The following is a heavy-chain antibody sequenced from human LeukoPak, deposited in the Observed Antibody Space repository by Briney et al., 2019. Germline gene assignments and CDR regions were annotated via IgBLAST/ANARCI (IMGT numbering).Heavy chain of an antibody. Sequence: SETLSLTCTVSGYSISSGYYWGWIRQPPGKGLEWIGSIYHSGSTYYNPSLKSRVTISVDTSKNQFSLKLSSVTAADTAVYYCAREGTEDFDYWGQGTLVTVSS. CDR1: GYSISSGYY. CDR2: IYHSGST. CDR3: AREGTEDFDY. V-gene: IGHV4-38-2*02. J-gene: IGHJ4*02.